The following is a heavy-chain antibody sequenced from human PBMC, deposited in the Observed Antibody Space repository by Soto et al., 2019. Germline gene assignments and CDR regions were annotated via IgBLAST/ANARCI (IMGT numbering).Heavy chain of an antibody. CDR1: GGSISSGDYY. CDR3: ARGDYCYDSSGYRHPSYYFDY. D-gene: IGHD3-22*01. V-gene: IGHV4-30-4*01. Sequence: QVQLQESGPGLVKPSQTLSLTCTVSGGSISSGDYYWSWIRQPPGKGLEWIWYIYYSGSTYYNPSLKSRVTISVDTSKNQFSLKLSSVTAADTAVYYCARGDYCYDSSGYRHPSYYFDYWGQGTLVTVSS. J-gene: IGHJ4*02. CDR2: IYYSGST.